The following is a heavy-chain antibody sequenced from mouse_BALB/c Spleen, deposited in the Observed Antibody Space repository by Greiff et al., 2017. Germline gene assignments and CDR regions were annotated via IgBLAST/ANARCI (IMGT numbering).Heavy chain of an antibody. CDR2: ISSGSSTI. D-gene: IGHD1-2*01. J-gene: IGHJ3*01. CDR3: ARWDYGYEGFAY. Sequence: EVKVVESGGGLVQPGGSRKLSCAASGFTFSSFGMHWVRQAPEKGLEWVAYISSGSSTIYYADTVKGRFTISRDNPKNTLFLQMTSLRSEDTAMYYCARWDYGYEGFAYWGQGTLVTVSA. V-gene: IGHV5-17*02. CDR1: GFTFSSFG.